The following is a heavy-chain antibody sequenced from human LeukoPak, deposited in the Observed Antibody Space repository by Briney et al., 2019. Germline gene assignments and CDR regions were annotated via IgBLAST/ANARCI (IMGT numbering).Heavy chain of an antibody. Sequence: SDTLSLTCTVAGGSISSYYWSWIRQPPGKGLEWIGYVYYRGSTNYNPSLKSRVTISVDTSKNQFSLHLSSVTAADTAGYYCARHVTGYYFDSWGQGTLVTVSS. CDR1: GGSISSYY. V-gene: IGHV4-59*08. J-gene: IGHJ4*02. CDR2: VYYRGST. CDR3: ARHVTGYYFDS. D-gene: IGHD1-14*01.